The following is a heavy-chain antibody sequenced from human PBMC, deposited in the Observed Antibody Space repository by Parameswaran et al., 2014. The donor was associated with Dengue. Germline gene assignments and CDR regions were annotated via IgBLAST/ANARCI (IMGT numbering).Heavy chain of an antibody. CDR3: ARPPLCTGNRCYKGYFDY. Sequence: WVRQAPGQGLEWMGRIIPILGKTNYAQKFQGRVTITADKSTSTVYMELSSLRSEDTAVYYCARPPLCTGNRCYKGYFDYWGQGTLVTVSS. J-gene: IGHJ4*02. V-gene: IGHV1-69*02. D-gene: IGHD2-2*01. CDR2: IIPILGKT.